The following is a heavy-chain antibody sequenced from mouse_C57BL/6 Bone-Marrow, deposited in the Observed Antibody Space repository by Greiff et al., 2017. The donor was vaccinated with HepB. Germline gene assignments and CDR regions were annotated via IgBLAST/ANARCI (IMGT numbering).Heavy chain of an antibody. Sequence: DVKLVESGGGLVQPKGSLKLSCAASGFSFNTYAMNWVRQAPGKGLEWVARIRSKSNNYATYYADSVKDRFTISRDDSESMLYLQMNNLKTEDTAMYYCVRTVIFYYYGSSPFYYAMDYWGQGTSVTVSS. J-gene: IGHJ4*01. CDR3: VRTVIFYYYGSSPFYYAMDY. CDR1: GFSFNTYA. V-gene: IGHV10-1*01. D-gene: IGHD1-1*01. CDR2: IRSKSNNYAT.